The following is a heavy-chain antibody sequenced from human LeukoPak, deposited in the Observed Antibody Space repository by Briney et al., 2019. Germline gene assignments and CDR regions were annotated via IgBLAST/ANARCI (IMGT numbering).Heavy chain of an antibody. Sequence: GGSLRLSCAASGFTFSSYSMNWVRQAPGKGLEYVSAISSNGGSTYYANSVKGRFTISRDNSKNTLYLQMGSLRAEDMAVYYCARGSGQTVDYWGQGTLVTVSS. CDR1: GFTFSSYS. J-gene: IGHJ4*02. D-gene: IGHD3-16*01. CDR3: ARGSGQTVDY. CDR2: ISSNGGST. V-gene: IGHV3-64*01.